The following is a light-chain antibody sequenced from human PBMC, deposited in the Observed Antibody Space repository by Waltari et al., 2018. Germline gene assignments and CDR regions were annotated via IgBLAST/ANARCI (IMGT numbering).Light chain of an antibody. Sequence: QSALTQPASVSGSPGQSITISCTGTSSDVGTYNFVSWYQQHPGKAPKLRIYDVSNRPSVVSNRLSASKSGNTASLTSSGLQTEDEADYYCSSYTSSTTVVFGGGTKLTVL. CDR3: SSYTSSTTVV. J-gene: IGLJ2*01. CDR1: SSDVGTYNF. V-gene: IGLV2-14*03. CDR2: DVS.